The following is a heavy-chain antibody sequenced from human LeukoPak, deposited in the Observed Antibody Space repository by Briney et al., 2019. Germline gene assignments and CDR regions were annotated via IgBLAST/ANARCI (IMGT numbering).Heavy chain of an antibody. Sequence: GGSLRLSCAASGFTFSSYAMSWVRQAPGKGLEWVSAISASGGSTYYADSVKGRFTISRDNSKNTLYLQMNSLRAEDTAVYYCAKDFYYCSGGSCYSSSFDYWGQGTLVTVSS. V-gene: IGHV3-23*01. CDR3: AKDFYYCSGGSCYSSSFDY. CDR1: GFTFSSYA. CDR2: ISASGGST. J-gene: IGHJ4*02. D-gene: IGHD2-15*01.